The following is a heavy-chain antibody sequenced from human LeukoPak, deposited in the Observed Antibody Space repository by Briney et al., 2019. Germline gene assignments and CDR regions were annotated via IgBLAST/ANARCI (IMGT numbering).Heavy chain of an antibody. D-gene: IGHD4-17*01. J-gene: IGHJ4*02. CDR3: ATLPT. V-gene: IGHV3-30-3*01. CDR2: LSFDGTDK. Sequence: GRSLRLSCAASGFTFSRYPMHWVRQAPGKGLEWVAVLSFDGTDKHYADSVKGRFTISRDNSKNTVYLQMNSLRGDDTALYYCATLPTWGQGTLVTVSS. CDR1: GFTFSRYP.